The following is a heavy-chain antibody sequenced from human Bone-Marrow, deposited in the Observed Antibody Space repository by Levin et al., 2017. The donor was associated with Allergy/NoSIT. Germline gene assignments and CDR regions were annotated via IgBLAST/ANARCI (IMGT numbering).Heavy chain of an antibody. CDR3: ARGGSGTYPNYFHYGLDV. Sequence: GASVKVSCKASGYMFSAYYIHWVRQAPGQGLEWIGWINPNDGDTKYADVFQGRVVLTRVTSTSTASMQLNSLRSDDTAVYYCARGGSGTYPNYFHYGLDVWGQGTTVAVAS. J-gene: IGHJ6*02. V-gene: IGHV1-2*02. CDR1: GYMFSAYY. CDR2: INPNDGDT. D-gene: IGHD3-10*01.